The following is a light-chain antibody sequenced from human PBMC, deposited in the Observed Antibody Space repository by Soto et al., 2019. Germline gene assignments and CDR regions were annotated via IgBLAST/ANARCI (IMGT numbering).Light chain of an antibody. CDR2: DAS. CDR3: QQYSSYPLT. J-gene: IGKJ4*01. V-gene: IGKV1-5*01. CDR1: ETINTW. Sequence: DIQVTQSPSSLSVSVGDRVTITCRASETINTWLAWYQQKPGKAPKILIYDASKLERGVPSRLSGSGSGAEFTLTISSLQPDDLATYYCQQYSSYPLTFGGGTKVE.